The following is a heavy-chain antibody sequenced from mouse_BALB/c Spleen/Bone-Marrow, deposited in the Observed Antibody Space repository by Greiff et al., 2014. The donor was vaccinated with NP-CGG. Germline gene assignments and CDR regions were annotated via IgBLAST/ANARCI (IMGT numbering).Heavy chain of an antibody. V-gene: IGHV1-7*01. J-gene: IGHJ4*01. CDR1: GYTFTSYW. CDR2: INPSTGYT. Sequence: QVQLQQSGAELAKPGASVKMSCKASGYTFTSYWMHWVKQRPGQGLEWIGYINPSTGYTEYNQKFKDKATLTADKSSSTAYMQLSSLTSEDSAVYDCARGNYEAMDYWGQGTSVTVSS. D-gene: IGHD2-1*01. CDR3: ARGNYEAMDY.